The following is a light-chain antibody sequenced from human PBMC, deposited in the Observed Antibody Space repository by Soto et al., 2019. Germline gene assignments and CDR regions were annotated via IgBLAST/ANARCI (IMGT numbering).Light chain of an antibody. V-gene: IGKV3-20*01. CDR2: GVS. CDR3: QQYVTSPYI. J-gene: IGKJ2*01. CDR1: QSVSSSY. Sequence: EIVLTQSPGTLSLSPGERATLSCRASQSVSSSYLAWYQQKPGQAPRLLIHGVSTRATGIPDRFSGSVSGTDFTLTISRLEPEEFAVYYCQQYVTSPYIFGQGTKLEIK.